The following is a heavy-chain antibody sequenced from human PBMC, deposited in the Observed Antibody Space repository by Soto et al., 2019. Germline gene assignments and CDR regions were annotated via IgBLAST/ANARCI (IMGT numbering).Heavy chain of an antibody. CDR1: GFTFSSYA. CDR3: ARDPHSTWVRLWGPFDY. D-gene: IGHD3-16*01. Sequence: QVQLVESVGGVVQPGRSLRLSCAASGFTFSSYALHWVRQAPGKWLEWVAVISYGGTNTDYADSVKGRFTISRANSQHTLFLEMKSLKIEDTAVYFCARDPHSTWVRLWGPFDYWGLGTLVTVSS. V-gene: IGHV3-30-3*01. J-gene: IGHJ4*02. CDR2: ISYGGTNT.